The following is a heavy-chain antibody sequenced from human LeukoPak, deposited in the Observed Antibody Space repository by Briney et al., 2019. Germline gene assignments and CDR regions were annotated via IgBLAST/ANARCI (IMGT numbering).Heavy chain of an antibody. D-gene: IGHD4-11*01. CDR1: GFTFTNFW. CDR2: IRPDGSEQ. Sequence: PGGSLRLSCAASGFTFTNFWMKWTRRAPGRGLVWVANIRPDGSEQFYVDSVKGRFTISRDNAKNSVYLQMNSLRADDTAVYYCAGRDSARNPWAYWGQGTLVTVST. V-gene: IGHV3-7*01. J-gene: IGHJ4*02. CDR3: AGRDSARNPWAY.